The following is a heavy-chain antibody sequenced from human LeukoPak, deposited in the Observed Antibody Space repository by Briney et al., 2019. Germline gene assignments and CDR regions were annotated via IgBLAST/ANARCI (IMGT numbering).Heavy chain of an antibody. CDR1: GGSISSSSYY. CDR3: ARHPQWLVRGWFDP. V-gene: IGHV4-39*01. CDR2: IYYSGST. J-gene: IGHJ5*02. D-gene: IGHD6-19*01. Sequence: SETLSLTCTVSGGSISSSSYYWGWIRQPPGKGLEWIGSIYYSGSTYYNPSLKSRVTISVDTSKNQFSLKLSSVTAADTAVYYCARHPQWLVRGWFDPRGQGTLVTVSS.